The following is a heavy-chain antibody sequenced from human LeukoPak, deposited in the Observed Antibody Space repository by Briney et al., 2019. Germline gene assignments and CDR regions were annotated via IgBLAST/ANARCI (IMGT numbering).Heavy chain of an antibody. CDR3: AKGSGNGYSSGPFDY. CDR1: GVTFSSYD. V-gene: IGHV3-23*01. Sequence: HPGGTLRLSCAASGVTFSSYDMSWVRQAPGKGLEWVSAISGSGGSTYYADSVKGDFTISRDNSKNTLYLQMNSLRAEDTAIYFCAKGSGNGYSSGPFDYWGQGTLVTVSS. D-gene: IGHD3-10*01. J-gene: IGHJ4*02. CDR2: ISGSGGST.